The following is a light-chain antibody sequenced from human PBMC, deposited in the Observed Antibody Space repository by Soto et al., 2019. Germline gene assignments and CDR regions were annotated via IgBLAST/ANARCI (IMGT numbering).Light chain of an antibody. CDR2: AAS. J-gene: IGKJ4*01. V-gene: IGKV3-15*01. CDR3: QQYHYWPLT. CDR1: QSIDSN. Sequence: MTQSPSTLSVSPGERATLSCRASQSIDSNLAWYQQKPGQTPRLLIYAASTRATGIPGRFSGSGSGTEFTLTISSLQSEDSAVYYCQQYHYWPLTFGGGNKVEIK.